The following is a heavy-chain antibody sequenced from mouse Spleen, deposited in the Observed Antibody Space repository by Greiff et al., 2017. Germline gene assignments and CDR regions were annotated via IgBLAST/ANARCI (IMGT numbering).Heavy chain of an antibody. D-gene: IGHD1-1*01. CDR1: GYTFTDYY. V-gene: IGHV1-26*01. CDR3: ARSTVVEDY. CDR2: INPNNGGT. J-gene: IGHJ2*01. Sequence: FQLQQSGPELVKPGASVKISCKASGYTFTDYYMNWVKQSHGKSLEWIGDINPNNGGTSYNQKFKGKATLTVDKSSSTAYMELRSLTSEDSAVYYCARSTVVEDYWGQGTTLTVSS.